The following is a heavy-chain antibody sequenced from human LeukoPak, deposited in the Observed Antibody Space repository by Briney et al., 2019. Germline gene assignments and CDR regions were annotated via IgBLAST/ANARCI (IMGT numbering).Heavy chain of an antibody. V-gene: IGHV7-4-1*02. D-gene: IGHD3-22*01. J-gene: IGHJ4*02. Sequence: ASVKVSCKASGYTFTSYAMNWVRQAPGQGLEWMGWINTNTGNPTYAQGFTGRFVFSLDTSVSTAYLQISSLKAEDTAVYYCARDLGAQYYYDSSGCLPIGYWGQGTLVTVSS. CDR1: GYTFTSYA. CDR2: INTNTGNP. CDR3: ARDLGAQYYYDSSGCLPIGY.